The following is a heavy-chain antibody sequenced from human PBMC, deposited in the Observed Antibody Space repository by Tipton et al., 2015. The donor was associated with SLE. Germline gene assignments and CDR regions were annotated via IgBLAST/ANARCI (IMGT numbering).Heavy chain of an antibody. Sequence: LRLSCAASGFTFSRYGMNWVRQAPGKGLEWIGEINHSGSTNYNPSLKSRVTISVDTSKNQFSLKLTSVTAADTAVYYCARQYSSSSDYFDYWGQGTLVTVSS. V-gene: IGHV4-34*01. CDR2: INHSGST. D-gene: IGHD6-6*01. J-gene: IGHJ4*02. CDR1: GFTFSRYG. CDR3: ARQYSSSSDYFDY.